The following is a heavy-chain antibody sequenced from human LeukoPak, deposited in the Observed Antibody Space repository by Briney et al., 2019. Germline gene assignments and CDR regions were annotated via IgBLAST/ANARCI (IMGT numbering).Heavy chain of an antibody. Sequence: SETLSLTCTVSGGSISSSSYYWGWIRQPPGKGLEWIGSIYYSGSTYYNPSLKSRVTISVDTSKNQFSLKLSSVTAADTAVYYCVRHPDYGDYPLDYWGQGTLVTVSS. J-gene: IGHJ4*02. V-gene: IGHV4-39*01. CDR3: VRHPDYGDYPLDY. CDR2: IYYSGST. D-gene: IGHD4-17*01. CDR1: GGSISSSSYY.